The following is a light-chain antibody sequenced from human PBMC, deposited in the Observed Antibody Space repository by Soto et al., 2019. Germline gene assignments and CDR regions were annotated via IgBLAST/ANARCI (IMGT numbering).Light chain of an antibody. Sequence: AIQMTQSPSSLSASVGDRVXXXXXASQGIGNALGWYQQKPGKPPKVLIYGAANXQSVVPPRFSGSGSGTDFTLAISSLQPEDSATYYCLHDINYPWTFGQGTKVDIK. CDR1: QGIGNA. V-gene: IGKV1-6*01. CDR3: LHDINYPWT. J-gene: IGKJ1*01. CDR2: GAA.